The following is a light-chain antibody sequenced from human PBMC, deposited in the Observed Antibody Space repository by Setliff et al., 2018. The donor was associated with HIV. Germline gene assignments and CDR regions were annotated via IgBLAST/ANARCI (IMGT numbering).Light chain of an antibody. Sequence: LTQPASVSGSPGQSITISCTGTSNDVGRYDLVSWYQQHPARAPKLIIYQATRRPSGVSNRFSGSRSGNVASLTISGLQAEDEADYYCCSNTGSNTFVFGTGTKVTVL. CDR3: CSNTGSNTFV. CDR1: SNDVGRYDL. CDR2: QAT. J-gene: IGLJ1*01. V-gene: IGLV2-23*01.